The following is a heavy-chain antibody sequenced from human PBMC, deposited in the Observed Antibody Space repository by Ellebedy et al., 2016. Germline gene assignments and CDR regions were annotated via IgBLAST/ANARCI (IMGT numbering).Heavy chain of an antibody. CDR1: GGSISSGGYS. Sequence: SETLSLTXAVSGGSISSGGYSWSWIRQPPGKGLEWIGYIYHSGSTYYNPSLKSRVTISVDRSKNQFSLKLSSVTAADTAVYYCAREVVPAAEGNYYYYGMDVWGQGTTVTVSS. V-gene: IGHV4-30-2*01. J-gene: IGHJ6*02. CDR2: IYHSGST. CDR3: AREVVPAAEGNYYYYGMDV. D-gene: IGHD2-2*01.